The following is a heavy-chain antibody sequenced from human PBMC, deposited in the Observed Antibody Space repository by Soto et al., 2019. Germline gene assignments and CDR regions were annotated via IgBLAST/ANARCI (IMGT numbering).Heavy chain of an antibody. Sequence: QVQLQQWGAGLLKPSGTLSLTCAVYGGSFSGYQWSWIRQTPGRGLEWIGEINDSGSINYNPSLKSRVTLVVDTSKRQLSLKLTSVTAADTAVYYCARGLILWFGELSRRGGYYYYMDVWGKGTTVTVSS. D-gene: IGHD3-10*01. CDR1: GGSFSGYQ. J-gene: IGHJ6*03. CDR3: ARGLILWFGELSRRGGYYYYMDV. V-gene: IGHV4-34*01. CDR2: INDSGSI.